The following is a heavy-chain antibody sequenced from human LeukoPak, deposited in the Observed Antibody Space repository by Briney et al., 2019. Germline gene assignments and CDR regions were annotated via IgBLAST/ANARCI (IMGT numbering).Heavy chain of an antibody. J-gene: IGHJ4*02. V-gene: IGHV3-30-3*01. CDR1: GFDFYNFA. D-gene: IGHD5-24*01. CDR2: ISYDGSNK. Sequence: GGSLRLSCAASGFDFYNFALSWVRQAPGKGLEWVAVISYDGSNKYYADSVKGRFTISRDNSKNTLYLQMNSLRAEDTAVYYCARDRDGYNYYFDYWGQGTLVTVSS. CDR3: ARDRDGYNYYFDY.